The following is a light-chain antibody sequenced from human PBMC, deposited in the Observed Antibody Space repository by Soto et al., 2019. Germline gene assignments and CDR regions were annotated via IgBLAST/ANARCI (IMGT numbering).Light chain of an antibody. V-gene: IGLV2-14*01. CDR2: DVS. CDR3: SSYTSSSTS. Sequence: QSALTQPASVSGSPGQSITISCTGTSSDVGGYNYVSWYQEHPGKAPKLMIYDVSNRPSGVSNRFSGSKSGNTASLTISGLQAEGEADYYCSSYTSSSTSFGTGTKFTVL. J-gene: IGLJ1*01. CDR1: SSDVGGYNY.